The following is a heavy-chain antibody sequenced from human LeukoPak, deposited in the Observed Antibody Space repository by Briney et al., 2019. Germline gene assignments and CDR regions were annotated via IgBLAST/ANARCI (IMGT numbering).Heavy chain of an antibody. Sequence: GGSLRLSCAASGFTFSSYEMNWVRQAPGKGLEWVSYISSSGSTIYYADSVKGRFTISRDNAKNSLYLQMNSLRAEDTAVYYYARDMGYYGSGSYGYGVDVWGKGTTVTVSS. CDR1: GFTFSSYE. CDR3: ARDMGYYGSGSYGYGVDV. CDR2: ISSSGSTI. V-gene: IGHV3-48*03. D-gene: IGHD3-10*01. J-gene: IGHJ6*04.